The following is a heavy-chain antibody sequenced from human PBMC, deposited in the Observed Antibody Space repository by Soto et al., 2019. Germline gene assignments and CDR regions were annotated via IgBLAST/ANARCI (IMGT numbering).Heavy chain of an antibody. CDR2: INPYNGKT. D-gene: IGHD6-19*01. CDR3: ARILEPASSGWYYFDY. CDR1: GYTFTSYG. V-gene: IGHV1-18*01. J-gene: IGHJ4*02. Sequence: QVQLVQSGAEVKKPGASVKVSCRASGYTFTSYGISWVRQAPGQGLEWMGWINPYNGKTIYAQKLQGRVTMPTDTSTSTAYMELRSLRSDDTAVYYCARILEPASSGWYYFDYWGQGTLVTVSS.